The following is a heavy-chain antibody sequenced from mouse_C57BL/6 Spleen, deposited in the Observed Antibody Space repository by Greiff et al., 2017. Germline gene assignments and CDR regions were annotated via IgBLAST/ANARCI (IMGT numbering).Heavy chain of an antibody. D-gene: IGHD3-2*02. Sequence: EVQLQESGGGLVKPGGSLKLSCAASGFTFSSYAMSWVRQTPEKRLEWVATISDGGSYTYYPDNVKGRFTISRDNAKNNLYLQMSHLKSEDTAMYYCARDQAQATDAMDYWGQGTSVTVSS. J-gene: IGHJ4*01. CDR2: ISDGGSYT. V-gene: IGHV5-4*01. CDR1: GFTFSSYA. CDR3: ARDQAQATDAMDY.